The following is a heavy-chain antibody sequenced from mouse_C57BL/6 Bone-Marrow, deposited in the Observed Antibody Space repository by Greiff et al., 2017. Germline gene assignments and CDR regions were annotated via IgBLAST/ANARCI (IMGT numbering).Heavy chain of an antibody. Sequence: VQLQQSVAELVRPGASVKLSCTASGFNIKNTYMHWVKQRPEQGLEWIGRIDPANGNPKYAPKFQGKATITADTSSNTAYLQLSSLTSEDTAIYYCATYYGGSSYVLYWYFDVWGTGTTVTVSS. V-gene: IGHV14-3*01. CDR3: ATYYGGSSYVLYWYFDV. J-gene: IGHJ1*03. CDR1: GFNIKNTY. CDR2: IDPANGNP. D-gene: IGHD1-1*01.